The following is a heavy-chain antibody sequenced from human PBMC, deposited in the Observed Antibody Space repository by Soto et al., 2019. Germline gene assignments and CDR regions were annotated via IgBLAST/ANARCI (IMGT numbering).Heavy chain of an antibody. CDR1: GFTFSNYG. Sequence: PGGSLRLSCAASGFTFSNYGMHWVRQAPGKGLEWVTLISYDGSNKYYADSVKGRFTSSRDNSKNTLYLQMNSLRAEDTAVYYCAKDPGGIAGPYYYYGMDVWGQGTTVTVSS. J-gene: IGHJ6*02. CDR3: AKDPGGIAGPYYYYGMDV. CDR2: ISYDGSNK. V-gene: IGHV3-30*18. D-gene: IGHD2-21*01.